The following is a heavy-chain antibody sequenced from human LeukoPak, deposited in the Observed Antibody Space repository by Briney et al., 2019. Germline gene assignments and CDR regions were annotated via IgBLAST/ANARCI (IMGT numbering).Heavy chain of an antibody. CDR1: GFTFSSYS. CDR2: ISSSSSYI. V-gene: IGHV3-21*01. D-gene: IGHD1-1*01. CDR3: AKDRGRPLEFVKGTDH. Sequence: GGSLRLSCAASGFTFSSYSMNWVRQAPGKGLEWVSSISSSSSYIYYADSVKGRFTISRDNAKNSLYLQMNSLRAEDTAVYYCAKDRGRPLEFVKGTDHWGQGTLVTVSS. J-gene: IGHJ4*02.